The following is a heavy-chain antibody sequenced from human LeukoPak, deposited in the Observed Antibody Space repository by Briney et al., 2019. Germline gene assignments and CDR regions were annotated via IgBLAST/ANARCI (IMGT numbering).Heavy chain of an antibody. Sequence: SETLSLTCTVSGGSISSYYWSWIRQPPGKGLEWIGYIYYSGSANYNPSLKSRVTISVDTSKNQFSLKLSSVTAADTAVYYCAKADTAMVYFDYWGQGTLVTVSS. V-gene: IGHV4-59*01. CDR2: IYYSGSA. J-gene: IGHJ4*02. CDR3: AKADTAMVYFDY. CDR1: GGSISSYY. D-gene: IGHD5-18*01.